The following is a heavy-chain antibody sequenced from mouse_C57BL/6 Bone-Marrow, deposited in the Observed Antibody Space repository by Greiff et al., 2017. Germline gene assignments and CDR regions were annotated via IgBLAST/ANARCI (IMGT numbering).Heavy chain of an antibody. V-gene: IGHV1-55*01. CDR3: ASPFAY. Sequence: VKLQQPVAELVKPGASVKMSCKASGFNFTSSWITWVKQRPGQGLEWIGDIYPASGSTNYNGKFKSKATLTGNTSSSTAYRQPSSLTSEDSAVYYGASPFAYWGQGTLVTVSA. CDR1: GFNFTSSW. J-gene: IGHJ3*01. CDR2: IYPASGST.